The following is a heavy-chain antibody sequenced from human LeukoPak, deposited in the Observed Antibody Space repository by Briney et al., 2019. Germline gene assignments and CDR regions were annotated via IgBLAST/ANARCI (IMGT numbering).Heavy chain of an antibody. D-gene: IGHD3-10*01. J-gene: IGHJ4*02. CDR3: AKDRDYYGSGSDY. CDR1: GFTFNIYG. Sequence: GRSLRLSCAVSGFTFNIYGMHGVRQAPGKGLEWVACLLSDEMYQYYPSSVQGRFTISRDNSNTTLFLQMNSLRAEDPAIYYCAKDRDYYGSGSDYWGQGTLLTVSS. V-gene: IGHV3-30*18. CDR2: LLSDEMYQ.